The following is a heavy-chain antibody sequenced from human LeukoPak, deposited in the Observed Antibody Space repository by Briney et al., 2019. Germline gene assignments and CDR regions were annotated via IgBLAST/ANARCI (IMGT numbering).Heavy chain of an antibody. CDR1: GFTFSDHY. J-gene: IGHJ3*02. Sequence: GGSLRLSCAASGFTFSDHYMDWVRQAPGKGLEWVSVMYRGGGTYYADSVKGRFTISRDNSKNTLYLQMNSLRAEDTAVYYCAREGATYTSLSRAFDIWGQGTMVTVSS. CDR3: AREGATYTSLSRAFDI. V-gene: IGHV3-66*02. CDR2: MYRGGGT. D-gene: IGHD2-2*02.